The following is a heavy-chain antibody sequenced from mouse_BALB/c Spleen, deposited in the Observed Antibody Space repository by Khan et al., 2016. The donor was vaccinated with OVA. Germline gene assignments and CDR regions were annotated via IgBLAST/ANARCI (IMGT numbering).Heavy chain of an antibody. J-gene: IGHJ3*01. CDR3: SRGTVGRFAY. CDR2: ISYSGST. D-gene: IGHD1-1*01. CDR1: GYSITSDYA. V-gene: IGHV3-2*02. Sequence: EVQLQESGPGLVKPSQSLSLTYTVTGYSITSDYAWNWIRQFPGNKLEWMGYISYSGSTIYNPSLKSRISITRDTSKNQFFLQLNSVTTEDTATYYCSRGTVGRFAYWGQGTLVTVSA.